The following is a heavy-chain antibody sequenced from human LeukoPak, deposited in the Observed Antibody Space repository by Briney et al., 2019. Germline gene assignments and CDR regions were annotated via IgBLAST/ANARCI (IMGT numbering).Heavy chain of an antibody. CDR3: ARDRRYHYYDSSGPDAFDI. J-gene: IGHJ3*02. V-gene: IGHV3-23*01. CDR2: VSSTGGTT. Sequence: AGGSLRLSCAASGFTFSTYGMSWVRQAPGKGLEWVSAVSSTGGTTYYADSVKGRFTISRDDSKNTLFLQINSLRAEDTAVYYCARDRRYHYYDSSGPDAFDIWGQGTMVTVSS. D-gene: IGHD3-22*01. CDR1: GFTFSTYG.